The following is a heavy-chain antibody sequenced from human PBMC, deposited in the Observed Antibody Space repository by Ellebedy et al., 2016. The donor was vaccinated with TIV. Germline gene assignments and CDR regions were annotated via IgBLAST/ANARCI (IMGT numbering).Heavy chain of an antibody. V-gene: IGHV5-51*01. J-gene: IGHJ4*02. CDR3: ARESGLDY. Sequence: GESLKISCKASQYSLTNYWIAWVRQTPGKGLEWMGIIYPDNSDTRYSPSFQGQVTISADKSISTAYLQWSSLKASDTAMYYCARESGLDYWGQGTLVTVSS. CDR2: IYPDNSDT. CDR1: QYSLTNYW. D-gene: IGHD1-14*01.